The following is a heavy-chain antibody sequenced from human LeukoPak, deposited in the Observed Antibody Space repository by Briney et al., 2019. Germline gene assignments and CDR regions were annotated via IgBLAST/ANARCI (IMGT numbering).Heavy chain of an antibody. V-gene: IGHV4-38-2*01. CDR2: IYHSGST. D-gene: IGHD3-22*01. Sequence: SETLSLTCAVSGYSISSGYYWGWIRQPPGKGLEWIGSIYHSGSTYYNPSLKSRVTISVDTSKNQFSLKLSSVTAADTAVYYCACRHDSSGYCYFDYWGQGTLVTVSS. J-gene: IGHJ4*02. CDR1: GYSISSGYY. CDR3: ACRHDSSGYCYFDY.